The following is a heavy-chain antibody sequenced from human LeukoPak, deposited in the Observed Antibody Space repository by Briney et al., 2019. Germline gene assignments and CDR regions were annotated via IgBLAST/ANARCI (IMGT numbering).Heavy chain of an antibody. J-gene: IGHJ4*02. Sequence: ASVQVSCKASGYTFTGYYMHWVRQAPGQGLEWMGWINPNSGGTNYAQKFQGRVTMTRDTSISTAYMELSRLRSDDTAVYYCARWRVPAAIEDYWGQGTLVTVSS. CDR1: GYTFTGYY. V-gene: IGHV1-2*02. D-gene: IGHD2-2*02. CDR2: INPNSGGT. CDR3: ARWRVPAAIEDY.